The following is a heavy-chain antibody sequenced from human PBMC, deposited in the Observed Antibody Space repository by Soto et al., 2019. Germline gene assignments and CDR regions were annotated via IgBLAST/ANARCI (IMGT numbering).Heavy chain of an antibody. V-gene: IGHV3-33*01. CDR3: AGSGSYRWFDY. J-gene: IGHJ4*02. D-gene: IGHD3-10*01. CDR1: GFTFNNYG. CDR2: IWYDGSNK. Sequence: QVQLVESGGGVVQPGRSLRLSCAASGFTFNNYGMHWVRQAPGKGLEWVAIIWYDGSNKHYADSVKGRFTISRDNSKNTLYLQMNSLRAEDTAVYYCAGSGSYRWFDYWGQGTLVTVSS.